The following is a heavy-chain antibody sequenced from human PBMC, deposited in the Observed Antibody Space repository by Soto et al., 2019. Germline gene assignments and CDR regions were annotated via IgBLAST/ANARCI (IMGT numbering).Heavy chain of an antibody. CDR3: ARESCSGGSCFFASPPDAFDI. CDR1: GGSISSYY. J-gene: IGHJ3*02. V-gene: IGHV4-59*01. CDR2: IYYSGST. D-gene: IGHD2-15*01. Sequence: QVQLQESGPGLVKPSETLSLTCTVSGGSISSYYWSWIRQPPGKGLEWIGYIYYSGSTNYNPSLKSRVTISVDTSKNQFSLKLSSVTAADTAVYYCARESCSGGSCFFASPPDAFDIWGQGTMVTVSS.